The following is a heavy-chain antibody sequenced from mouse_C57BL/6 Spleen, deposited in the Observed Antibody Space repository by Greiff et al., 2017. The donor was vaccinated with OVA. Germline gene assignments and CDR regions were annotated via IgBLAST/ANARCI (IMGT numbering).Heavy chain of an antibody. CDR2: IDPSDSET. V-gene: IGHV1-52*01. CDR3: ARQIYYDYDGWYFDV. CDR1: GYTFTSYW. J-gene: IGHJ1*03. D-gene: IGHD2-4*01. Sequence: VQLQQSGAELVRPGSSVKLSCKASGYTFTSYWMHWVKQRPIQGLEWIGNIDPSDSETHYNQKFKDKATLTVDKSSSTAYMQLSSLTSEYSAVYYCARQIYYDYDGWYFDVWGTGTTVTVSS.